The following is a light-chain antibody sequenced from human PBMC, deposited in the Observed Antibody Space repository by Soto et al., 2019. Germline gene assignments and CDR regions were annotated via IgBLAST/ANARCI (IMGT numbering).Light chain of an antibody. V-gene: IGKV3-20*01. CDR1: QSVSSSD. J-gene: IGKJ2*01. CDR3: RHYGSSPPMYT. Sequence: EIVLTQSPGTLSLSPGERATLSCRASQSVSSSDLAWHQQKPGQAPRLLIYGASGRATGVADRFSGSGSGTDFTLTISRLEPEDVAVYYCRHYGSSPPMYTFGQGTKLEIK. CDR2: GAS.